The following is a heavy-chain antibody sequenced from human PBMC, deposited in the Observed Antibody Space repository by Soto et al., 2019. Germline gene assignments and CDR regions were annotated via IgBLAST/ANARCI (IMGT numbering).Heavy chain of an antibody. CDR2: ISATDGGT. CDR3: ANGESSGWPAFDC. D-gene: IGHD6-19*01. Sequence: EVQLLESGGGLVQPGGSLRLSCAASGFTFSTYAMSWVRQAPGKGLEWVSTISATDGGTYYADSVKGRFTISRDNSKNTLYLKMNSLSAEDPAVYYCANGESSGWPAFDCWGQGTLGTGSS. J-gene: IGHJ4*02. CDR1: GFTFSTYA. V-gene: IGHV3-23*01.